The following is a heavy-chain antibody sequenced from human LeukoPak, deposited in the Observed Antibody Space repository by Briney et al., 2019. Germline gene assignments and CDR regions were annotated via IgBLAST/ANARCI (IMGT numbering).Heavy chain of an antibody. D-gene: IGHD6-19*01. J-gene: IGHJ4*02. Sequence: PGGSLRLSCAASGFTVSSNYMSWVRQAPGKGLEWVSVMYSDGSAYYADSVNGGFTISRDNCKNKLFLQMNSLRAEDTAVYFCARTIAMTGIDYFDQWGQGTLVTVS. CDR2: MYSDGSA. CDR3: ARTIAMTGIDYFDQ. CDR1: GFTVSSNY. V-gene: IGHV3-53*01.